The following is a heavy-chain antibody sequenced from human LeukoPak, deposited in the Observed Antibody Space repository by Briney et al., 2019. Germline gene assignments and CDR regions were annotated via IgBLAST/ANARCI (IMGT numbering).Heavy chain of an antibody. CDR1: GGSISSYY. V-gene: IGHV4-4*07. Sequence: SETLSLTCTVSGGSISSYYWSWIRQPAGKGLEWIGRIYTSGSTNYNPSLKSRDTMSVDTSKNQFSLKLSSVTAADTAVYYCARDSYTMVRGVILETYYYYYMDVWGKGTTVTISS. CDR3: ARDSYTMVRGVILETYYYYYMDV. D-gene: IGHD3-10*01. J-gene: IGHJ6*03. CDR2: IYTSGST.